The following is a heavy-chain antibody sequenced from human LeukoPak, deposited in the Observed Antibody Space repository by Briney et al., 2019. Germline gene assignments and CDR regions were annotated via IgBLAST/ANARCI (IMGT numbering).Heavy chain of an antibody. V-gene: IGHV4-59*03. CDR2: IYYSGST. CDR1: GGSISSYY. Sequence: SETLSLTCTVSGGSISSYYWSWIRQPPGKGLEWIGYIYYSGSTNYNSSLKSRVTISVDTSKNQFSLKLSSVTAADTAVYYCANWDDYYYYMDVWGKGTTVTISS. CDR3: ANWDDYYYYMDV. D-gene: IGHD1-1*01. J-gene: IGHJ6*03.